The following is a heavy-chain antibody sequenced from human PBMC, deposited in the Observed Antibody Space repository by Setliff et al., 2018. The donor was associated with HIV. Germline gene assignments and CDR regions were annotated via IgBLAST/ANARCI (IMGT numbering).Heavy chain of an antibody. CDR1: GASISSYY. D-gene: IGHD5-18*01. Sequence: SETLSLTCNVSGASISSYYWTWIRQSPGNRLEWLGYITDSGNTNYNPSLRRRVTISADTSKNQVSLRLSSVTAADTALYYCARGGYSYGYYFDHWGQGTLVTVSS. V-gene: IGHV4-59*01. CDR2: ITDSGNT. J-gene: IGHJ4*02. CDR3: ARGGYSYGYYFDH.